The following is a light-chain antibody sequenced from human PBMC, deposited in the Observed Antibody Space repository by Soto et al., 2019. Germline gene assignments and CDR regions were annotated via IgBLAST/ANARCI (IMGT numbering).Light chain of an antibody. CDR3: SSYTSNLSRV. CDR2: DVS. J-gene: IGLJ1*01. V-gene: IGLV2-14*01. Sequence: QSVLTQPTSVSGSPGQSITISCTGTSSDVGGYNYVSWHQQHPGKAPKLMIYDVSNRPSGVSNRFSGSESGNTASLTISGLQAEDEADYYCSSYTSNLSRVFGTGTKVTVL. CDR1: SSDVGGYNY.